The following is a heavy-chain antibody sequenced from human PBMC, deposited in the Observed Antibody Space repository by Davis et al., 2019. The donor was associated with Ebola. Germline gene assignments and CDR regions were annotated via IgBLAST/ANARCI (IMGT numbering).Heavy chain of an antibody. D-gene: IGHD3-3*01. CDR3: ARGPFGVVIFYFQH. CDR1: GFTFSSYW. Sequence: PGGSLRLSCAASGFTFSSYWMSWVRQAPGKGLEWVANIKQDGSEKYYVDSVKGRFTISRDNAKNSLYLQMNSLRAEDTAVYYCARGPFGVVIFYFQHWGQGTLVTVSS. CDR2: IKQDGSEK. V-gene: IGHV3-7*01. J-gene: IGHJ1*01.